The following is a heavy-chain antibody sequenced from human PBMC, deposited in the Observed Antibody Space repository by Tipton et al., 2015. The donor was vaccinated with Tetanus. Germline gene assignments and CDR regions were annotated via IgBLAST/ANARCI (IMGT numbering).Heavy chain of an antibody. D-gene: IGHD5-18*01. CDR1: GFSFSSYA. J-gene: IGHJ4*02. Sequence: SLRLSCAASGFSFSSYAMSWVRQAPEKGLEWVSTLSGSGSATYYAGSVGGRFTISRDNSKNSLFLQMDSLRAEDTAVYFCAKSKRGYSYGSFDDWGQGTLVAVSS. CDR3: AKSKRGYSYGSFDD. V-gene: IGHV3-23*01. CDR2: LSGSGSAT.